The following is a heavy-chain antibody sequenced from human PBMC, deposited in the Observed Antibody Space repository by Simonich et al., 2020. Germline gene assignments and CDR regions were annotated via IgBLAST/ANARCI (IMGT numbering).Heavy chain of an antibody. Sequence: EVQLVQSGADVKKPGESLKISCKGSGYSSTSYWCGWVRQMPGEGLEWMGLIHPGESDTRNNPSYQGQVTISADTSISNAYLQWSSLKASDTAMYYCVRPDSGYDYFDYWGQGTLVTVSS. V-gene: IGHV5-51*03. J-gene: IGHJ4*02. CDR2: IHPGESDT. CDR1: GYSSTSYW. D-gene: IGHD5-12*01. CDR3: VRPDSGYDYFDY.